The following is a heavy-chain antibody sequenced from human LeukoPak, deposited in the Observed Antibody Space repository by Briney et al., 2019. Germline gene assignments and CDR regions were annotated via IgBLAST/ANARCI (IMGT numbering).Heavy chain of an antibody. CDR2: IYWDDDK. D-gene: IGHD3-22*01. Sequence: SGPTLVNPTQTLTLTCTFSGFSLSTSGVGVGWIRQPPGKALEWLALIYWDDDKRYSPSLKSRLTTTKDTSKNQVVLTMTNMDPVDTATYYCAHRTYYYDSSGYYYPSYFDYWGQGTLVTVSS. CDR3: AHRTYYYDSSGYYYPSYFDY. V-gene: IGHV2-5*02. J-gene: IGHJ4*02. CDR1: GFSLSTSGVG.